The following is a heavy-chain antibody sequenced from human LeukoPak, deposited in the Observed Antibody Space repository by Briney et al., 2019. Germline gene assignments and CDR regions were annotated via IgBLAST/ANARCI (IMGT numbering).Heavy chain of an antibody. J-gene: IGHJ4*02. V-gene: IGHV3-74*01. Sequence: GGSLRLSCAASGFIFSDHYMDWVRQAPGKGLVWVSRINSDGSSTSYADSVKGRFTISRDNAKNTLYLQMNSLRAEDTAVYYCARAAAVAGTGGFYWGQGTLVTVSS. CDR2: INSDGSST. D-gene: IGHD6-19*01. CDR1: GFIFSDHY. CDR3: ARAAAVAGTGGFY.